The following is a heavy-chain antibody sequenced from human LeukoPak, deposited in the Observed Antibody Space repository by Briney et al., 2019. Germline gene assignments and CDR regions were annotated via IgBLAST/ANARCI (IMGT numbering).Heavy chain of an antibody. Sequence: GGSLRLSCAASGFTFNDYAIHWVRQAPGKGLEWVSGISWNSGRIDCGDSVKGRFTMSRDNAKNSLYLQMNSLRVEDTALYYCAKDKYSSNWYYFDLWGQGTLVTVSS. J-gene: IGHJ4*02. CDR3: AKDKYSSNWYYFDL. V-gene: IGHV3-9*01. CDR1: GFTFNDYA. D-gene: IGHD6-13*01. CDR2: ISWNSGRI.